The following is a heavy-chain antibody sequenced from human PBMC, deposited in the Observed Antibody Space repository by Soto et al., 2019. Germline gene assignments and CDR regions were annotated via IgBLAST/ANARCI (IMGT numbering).Heavy chain of an antibody. V-gene: IGHV3-23*01. CDR1: GFTFSSYA. CDR3: ANLVDTAMVFDY. CDR2: ISGSVGST. J-gene: IGHJ4*02. D-gene: IGHD5-18*01. Sequence: GGSLRLSCAASGFTFSSYAMSWVRKAPGKGLEGVSAISGSVGSTYYAYSVKGRFTISRDNSKNTLYLQMKSMRAEDTAVYYCANLVDTAMVFDYWGQGTLVTVSS.